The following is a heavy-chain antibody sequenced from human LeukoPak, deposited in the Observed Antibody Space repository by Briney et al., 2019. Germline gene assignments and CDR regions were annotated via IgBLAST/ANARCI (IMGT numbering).Heavy chain of an antibody. CDR1: GFTFDDYG. D-gene: IGHD3-3*01. Sequence: PGGSLRLSCAASGFTFDDYGMSWVRQAPGKGLEWVSGINWNGVSTRYADSVKGRFTISRDNAKNSLYLRMNSLRAEDTALYYCAGDGRYDFWSGSSSYFDCWGQGTLVTVSS. CDR3: AGDGRYDFWSGSSSYFDC. V-gene: IGHV3-20*04. CDR2: INWNGVST. J-gene: IGHJ4*02.